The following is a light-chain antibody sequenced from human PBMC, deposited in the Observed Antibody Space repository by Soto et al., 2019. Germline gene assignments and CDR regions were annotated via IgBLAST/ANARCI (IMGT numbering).Light chain of an antibody. CDR1: SSNIGSNT. CDR2: SNN. Sequence: QSVLTQPPSASGTPGQRVTISCSGSSSNIGSNTVNWYQQLPGTAPKLLIYSNNQRPSGFPDRFSGSKSGTSASLAISGLQSEDEADYYCAAWDDSLNVVVFGGGTKVTVL. CDR3: AAWDDSLNVVV. V-gene: IGLV1-44*01. J-gene: IGLJ2*01.